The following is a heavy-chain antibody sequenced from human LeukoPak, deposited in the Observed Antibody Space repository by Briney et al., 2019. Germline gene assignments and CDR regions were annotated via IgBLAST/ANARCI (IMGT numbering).Heavy chain of an antibody. D-gene: IGHD3-10*01. Sequence: GGSLRLSCASSGFTFSSYGMHWVRQAPGKGLEWVTFIRYDGSNKYYADSVKGRFTISRDNSKNTLYLQMNSLRTEDTAVYYCAKSTAIRELGREASFDYWGQGTLVTVSS. CDR3: AKSTAIRELGREASFDY. CDR1: GFTFSSYG. V-gene: IGHV3-30*02. J-gene: IGHJ4*02. CDR2: IRYDGSNK.